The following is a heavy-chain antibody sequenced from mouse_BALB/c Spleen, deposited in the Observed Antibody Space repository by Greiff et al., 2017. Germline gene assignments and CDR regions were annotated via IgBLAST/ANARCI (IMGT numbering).Heavy chain of an antibody. Sequence: DVKLVESGPGLVKPSQSLSLTCTVTGYSITSDYAWNWIRQFPGNKLEWMGYISYSGSTSYNPSLKSRISITRDTSKNQFFLQLNSVTTEDTATYYCAKILRYAMDYWGQGTSVTVSS. V-gene: IGHV3-2*02. J-gene: IGHJ4*01. CDR3: AKILRYAMDY. CDR1: GYSITSDYA. CDR2: ISYSGST.